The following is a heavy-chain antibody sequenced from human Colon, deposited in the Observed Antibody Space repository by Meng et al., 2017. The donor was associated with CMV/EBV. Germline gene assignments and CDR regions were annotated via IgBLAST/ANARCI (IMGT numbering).Heavy chain of an antibody. CDR1: GFTFDAYA. D-gene: IGHD5/OR15-5a*01. J-gene: IGHJ3*02. V-gene: IGHV3-43D*03. Sequence: GESLKISCVASGFTFDAYAMHWVRLIPGKGLEWVSLINWDGSNAQYADFVKGRFTISRDNAKSSVYLQMDSLRAEDTAVYYCARDHRGALYDNDAFNIWGQGTLVTVSS. CDR3: ARDHRGALYDNDAFNI. CDR2: INWDGSNA.